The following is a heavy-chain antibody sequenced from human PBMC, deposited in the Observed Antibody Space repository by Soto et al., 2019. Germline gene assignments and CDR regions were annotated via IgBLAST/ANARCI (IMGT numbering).Heavy chain of an antibody. CDR2: IKQDGSEK. Sequence: EVQLVESGGGLVQPGGSLRLSCAASGFTFSSYWMSWVRQAPGKGLEWVANIKQDGSEKYYVDSVKGRFTISRDNAKNSLYLQMNSLRAEDTAVYYCARGITIFGVVITIDYYYYYMDVWGKGTTVTVSS. D-gene: IGHD3-3*01. CDR1: GFTFSSYW. J-gene: IGHJ6*03. CDR3: ARGITIFGVVITIDYYYYYMDV. V-gene: IGHV3-7*01.